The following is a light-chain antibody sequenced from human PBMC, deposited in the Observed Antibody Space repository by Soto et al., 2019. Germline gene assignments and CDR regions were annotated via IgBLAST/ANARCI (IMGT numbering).Light chain of an antibody. Sequence: EIVLTQSPGTLSLSPGERATLSCRASQSVSSSCLAWYQQKPGQAPRLLIYGASSRATGIPDRFSGSGSGTDFTLTISRLETEDVAVYYCQQYDGSLGLTFGGGTKVEIK. CDR3: QQYDGSLGLT. CDR2: GAS. V-gene: IGKV3-20*01. CDR1: QSVSSSC. J-gene: IGKJ4*01.